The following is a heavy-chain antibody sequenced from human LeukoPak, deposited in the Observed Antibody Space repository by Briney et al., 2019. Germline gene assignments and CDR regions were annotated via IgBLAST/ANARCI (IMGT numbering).Heavy chain of an antibody. CDR1: AFTVDDYA. V-gene: IGHV3-9*01. D-gene: IGHD3-22*01. CDR3: AKDGLRAYYYDSSGYYFDY. CDR2: ISWNSGSI. J-gene: IGHJ4*02. Sequence: GRSLRLSCAASAFTVDDYAMHWVRQAPGKGLEWASGISWNSGSIGYADSVKGRFTISRDNAKNSLYLQMNSLRAEDTALYYCAKDGLRAYYYDSSGYYFDYWGQGTLVTVSS.